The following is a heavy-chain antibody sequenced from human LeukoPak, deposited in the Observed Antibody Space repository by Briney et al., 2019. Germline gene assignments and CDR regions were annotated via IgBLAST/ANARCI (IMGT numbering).Heavy chain of an antibody. J-gene: IGHJ5*02. CDR1: GFTFSSYW. V-gene: IGHV3-74*01. CDR2: INSDGSSI. D-gene: IGHD3-10*01. CDR3: ARDLDGSGNYHWFDP. Sequence: GGSLRLSCAASGFTFSSYWMHWIRQAPGQGLVWVSRINSDGSSINYADSVKGRFTISRDNAENTLHLQMNSLRGEDTAVYYCARDLDGSGNYHWFDPWGQGTLVTVSS.